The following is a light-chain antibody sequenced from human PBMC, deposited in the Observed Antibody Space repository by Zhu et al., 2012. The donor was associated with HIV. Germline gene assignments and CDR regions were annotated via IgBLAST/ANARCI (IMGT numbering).Light chain of an antibody. CDR2: EAS. CDR3: QQYYTPSYT. CDR1: QSVYKW. J-gene: IGKJ2*01. Sequence: DIQMTQSPSTLSASVGDRVTITCRASQSVYKWLAWYQQKPEKAPKLLIYEASSLETGVPSRFSGSGSGTEFTLTISSLQPDDFATYSCQQYYTPSYTFGRGQTADQT. V-gene: IGKV1-5*03.